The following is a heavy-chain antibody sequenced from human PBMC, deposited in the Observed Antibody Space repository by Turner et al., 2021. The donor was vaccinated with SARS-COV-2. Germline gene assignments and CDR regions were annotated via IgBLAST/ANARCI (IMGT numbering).Heavy chain of an antibody. CDR3: ARVGSSLVARLNMGRPAITPKRSGIDF. CDR2: IDHSGRP. CDR1: GGSFSNHF. V-gene: IGHV4-34*02. Sequence: QVQLQQWGAGLLKPSETLSLTCAVYGGSFSNHFWTWIRQPPGKGLEWIGEIDHSGRPKYKSSLESRASISVDTPKKQFSLSLSSVTAADTAVYYCARVGSSLVARLNMGRPAITPKRSGIDFWGQGSLVTVSS. D-gene: IGHD3-10*01. J-gene: IGHJ4*02.